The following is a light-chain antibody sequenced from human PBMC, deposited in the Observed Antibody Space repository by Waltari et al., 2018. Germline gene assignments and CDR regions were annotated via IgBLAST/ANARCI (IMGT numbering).Light chain of an antibody. J-gene: IGKJ4*01. V-gene: IGKV3-11*01. Sequence: EIVLTQSPATLSLSPGERATPSCRASQSIDNYLAWYQQKPGQVPRLLIYDASNRATGIPARFSGSRSGADFTLIISSLEPEDFAVYYCHQRSNWPLTFGGGTKVEIK. CDR2: DAS. CDR3: HQRSNWPLT. CDR1: QSIDNY.